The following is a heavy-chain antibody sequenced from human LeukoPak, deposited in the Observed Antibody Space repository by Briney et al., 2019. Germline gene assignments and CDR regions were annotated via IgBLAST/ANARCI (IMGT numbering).Heavy chain of an antibody. Sequence: ASVKVSCKASGYTFTGYYMHWVRQAPGQGLEWMGRINPNSGGTNYAQKFQGRVTMTRDTSISTAYMELSRLRSDDTAVYYCARDGLLWFGELLNYYMDVWGKGTTDTVSS. J-gene: IGHJ6*03. D-gene: IGHD3-10*01. CDR1: GYTFTGYY. V-gene: IGHV1-2*06. CDR3: ARDGLLWFGELLNYYMDV. CDR2: INPNSGGT.